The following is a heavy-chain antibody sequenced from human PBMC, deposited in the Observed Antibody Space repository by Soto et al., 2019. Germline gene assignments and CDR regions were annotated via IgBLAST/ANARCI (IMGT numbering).Heavy chain of an antibody. Sequence: GGSLRLSCAASGFTFSSYAMSWVRQAPGKGLEWVSAISGSGGSTYYADSVKGRFTISRDNSKNTLYLQMNSLRAEDTAVYYCAKDKMYSSKGGDYFDYWGQGTLVTVSS. J-gene: IGHJ4*02. CDR2: ISGSGGST. CDR1: GFTFSSYA. CDR3: AKDKMYSSKGGDYFDY. V-gene: IGHV3-23*01. D-gene: IGHD6-13*01.